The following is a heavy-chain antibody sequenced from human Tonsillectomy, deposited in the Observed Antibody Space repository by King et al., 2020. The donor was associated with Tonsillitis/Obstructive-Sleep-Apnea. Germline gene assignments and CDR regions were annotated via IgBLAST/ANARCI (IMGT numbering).Heavy chain of an antibody. CDR3: ARDYRGDRGGFDI. Sequence: VQLVESGGGVVQPGRSLRLSCAASGFTFSSYVIHWVRQGPGKGLEWVAVISNDGSNKYYADSVKGRFTISRDNYKSTLWLQMNSLRAEDTAVYYCARDYRGDRGGFDIWGQGTMVTVSS. J-gene: IGHJ3*02. D-gene: IGHD3-10*01. V-gene: IGHV3-30*04. CDR1: GFTFSSYV. CDR2: ISNDGSNK.